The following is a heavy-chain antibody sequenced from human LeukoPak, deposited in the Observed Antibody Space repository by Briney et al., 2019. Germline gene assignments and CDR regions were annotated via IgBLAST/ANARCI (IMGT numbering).Heavy chain of an antibody. V-gene: IGHV4-59*01. CDR2: IYYSGST. CDR3: ARGEGMYYMDV. J-gene: IGHJ6*03. Sequence: SETLSLTCTVSGVSISSYYWSWIRQPPGKGLEWIGYIYYSGSTNYNPSLKSRVTISVDTSKNQFSLKLSSVTAADTAVYYCARGEGMYYMDVWGKGTTVTVSS. CDR1: GVSISSYY.